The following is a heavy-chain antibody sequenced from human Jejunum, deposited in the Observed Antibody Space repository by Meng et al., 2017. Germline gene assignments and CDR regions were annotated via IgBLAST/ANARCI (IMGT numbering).Heavy chain of an antibody. Sequence: GESLKISCAASGFTFRTYSMNWVRQAPGKGLEWVSSISSSSYIYYTDSVKGRFTISRDNAKNSLYLQMNSLRAEDTAVYYCARDPYSSGWYGGTDSWFDPWGQGTLVTVSS. CDR1: GFTFRTYS. J-gene: IGHJ5*02. CDR2: ISSSSYI. V-gene: IGHV3-21*01. CDR3: ARDPYSSGWYGGTDSWFDP. D-gene: IGHD6-19*01.